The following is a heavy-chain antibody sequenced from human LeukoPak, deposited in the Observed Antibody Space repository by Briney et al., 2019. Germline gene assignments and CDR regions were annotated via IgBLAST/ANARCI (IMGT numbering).Heavy chain of an antibody. CDR2: ISDSGINT. J-gene: IGHJ3*02. V-gene: IGHV3-23*01. Sequence: PGGSLRLSCAASGFTFSRYDMSWVRQAPGKGLEWVSSISDSGINTYYADSVKGRFTISRDNSKNTLYLQMNNLRAEDTAVYYCAKHLGIVGTTRDVFHIWGQGTMVTVSS. CDR1: GFTFSRYD. D-gene: IGHD1-26*01. CDR3: AKHLGIVGTTRDVFHI.